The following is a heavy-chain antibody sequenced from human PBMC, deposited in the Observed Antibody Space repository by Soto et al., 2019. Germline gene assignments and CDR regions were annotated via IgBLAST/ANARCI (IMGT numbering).Heavy chain of an antibody. CDR1: GGTFSSYA. D-gene: IGHD3-22*01. CDR3: ARGGRNYYDSSGNLGY. J-gene: IGHJ4*02. V-gene: IGHV1-69*06. CDR2: IIPIFGTA. Sequence: SVKVSCKASGGTFSSYAISWVRQAPGQGLEWMGGIIPIFGTANYAQKFQGRVTITADKSTSTAYMELSSLRSEDTAVYYCARGGRNYYDSSGNLGYWGQGTLVTVSS.